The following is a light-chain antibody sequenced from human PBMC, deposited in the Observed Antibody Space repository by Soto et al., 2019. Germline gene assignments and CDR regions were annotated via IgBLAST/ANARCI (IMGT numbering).Light chain of an antibody. J-gene: IGKJ2*01. CDR1: QSVSSN. Sequence: EIVMTQSPATLSVSPGERATLSCRASQSVSSNLAWYQQKPGQAPRLLIYGASTRATGIPARFSGSRSGTEFTLTISSLQSEDFAVYYCQQYNKWPPYTCDQATKLEIK. V-gene: IGKV3-15*01. CDR2: GAS. CDR3: QQYNKWPPYT.